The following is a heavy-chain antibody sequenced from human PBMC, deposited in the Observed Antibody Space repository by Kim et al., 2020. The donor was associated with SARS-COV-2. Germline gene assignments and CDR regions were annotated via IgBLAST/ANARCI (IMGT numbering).Heavy chain of an antibody. CDR3: AREHPDYYYMDV. V-gene: IGHV1-3*01. J-gene: IGHJ6*03. Sequence: KKYQKFQGRVTITRETSASTAYMELSSLRSEATAVYYCAREHPDYYYMDVWGKGTTVTVSS.